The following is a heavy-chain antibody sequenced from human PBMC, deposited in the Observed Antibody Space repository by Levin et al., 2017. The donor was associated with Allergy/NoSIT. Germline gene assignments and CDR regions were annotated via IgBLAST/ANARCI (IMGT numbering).Heavy chain of an antibody. CDR3: ARDLVSGY. V-gene: IGHV3-21*01. CDR2: ISSSSSYI. J-gene: IGHJ4*02. CDR1: GFTFSSYS. D-gene: IGHD3-16*01. Sequence: GESLKISCAASGFTFSSYSMNWVRQAPGKGLEWVSSISSSSSYIYYADSVKGRFTISRDNAKNSLYLQMNSLRAEDTAVYYCARDLVSGYWGQGTLVTVSS.